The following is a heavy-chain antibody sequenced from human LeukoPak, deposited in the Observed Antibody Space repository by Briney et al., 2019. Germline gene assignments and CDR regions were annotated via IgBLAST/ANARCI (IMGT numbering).Heavy chain of an antibody. CDR3: ARQGYSGSSFDD. D-gene: IGHD1-26*01. V-gene: IGHV5-51*01. CDR2: IYPGDSDT. CDR1: GYIFTNYW. Sequence: PGESLKISCKASGYIFTNYWIGWVRQMPGKGLEWMGIIYPGDSDTRYSPSFQGQVTISADKSISTAYLQWSSLNASDTGMYYCARQGYSGSSFDDWGQGTLVTVSS. J-gene: IGHJ4*02.